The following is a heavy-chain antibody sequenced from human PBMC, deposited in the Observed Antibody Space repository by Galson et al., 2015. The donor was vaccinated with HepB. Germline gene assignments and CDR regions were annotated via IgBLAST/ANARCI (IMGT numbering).Heavy chain of an antibody. CDR2: VSDSGGST. D-gene: IGHD3-22*01. Sequence: SLRLSCAASGFTFTNYAMSWVRQGPGKGLEWVSAVSDSGGSTFYADSVKDRFTISRDNSRNTLYLQLNSLRVEDTAVYYCAKSPYDYDSAGYLSAIDYWGQGTLVAVSS. J-gene: IGHJ4*02. V-gene: IGHV3-23*01. CDR3: AKSPYDYDSAGYLSAIDY. CDR1: GFTFTNYA.